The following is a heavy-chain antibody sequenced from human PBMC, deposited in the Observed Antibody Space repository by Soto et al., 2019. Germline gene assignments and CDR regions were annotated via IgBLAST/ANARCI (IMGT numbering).Heavy chain of an antibody. CDR2: IYHGGAT. CDR3: ATDSSGRHNN. CDR1: GCSLRSCSDY. Sequence: TQSLKRTDSGCSLRSCSDYWSWIRQPPGKGLEWIGYIYHGGATTYNASLKSRVTISVDTSKNQFFLKVNSVTAADTAVYFCATDSSGRHNNWGQGSPVTVSA. D-gene: IGHD6-25*01. V-gene: IGHV4-61*01. J-gene: IGHJ4*02.